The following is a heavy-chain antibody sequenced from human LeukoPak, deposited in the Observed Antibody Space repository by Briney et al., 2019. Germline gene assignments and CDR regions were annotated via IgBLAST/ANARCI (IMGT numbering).Heavy chain of an antibody. J-gene: IGHJ4*02. CDR2: IYYSGST. Sequence: SETLSLTCTVSGGSISSYYWSWIRQPPGKGLEWIGYIYYSGSTNYNPSLESRVTISVDTSKNQFSLKLSSVTAADTAVYYCARAYYRLYYFDYWGQGTLVTVSS. CDR1: GGSISSYY. D-gene: IGHD3-10*01. CDR3: ARAYYRLYYFDY. V-gene: IGHV4-59*01.